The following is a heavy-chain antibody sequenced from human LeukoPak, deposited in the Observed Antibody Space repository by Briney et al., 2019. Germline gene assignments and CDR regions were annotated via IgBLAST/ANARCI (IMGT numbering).Heavy chain of an antibody. CDR1: GFTFSSYE. Sequence: QSGGSLRLSCAASGFTFSSYEMNWVRQAPGKGLEWVSGISDSGGSTYYADSVKGQFTISRDNSKNTLYLQMNSLRVEDTAVYYCAKRRYCTSTRCYAFDPWGQGTLVTVSS. D-gene: IGHD2-2*01. CDR3: AKRRYCTSTRCYAFDP. J-gene: IGHJ5*02. V-gene: IGHV3-23*01. CDR2: ISDSGGST.